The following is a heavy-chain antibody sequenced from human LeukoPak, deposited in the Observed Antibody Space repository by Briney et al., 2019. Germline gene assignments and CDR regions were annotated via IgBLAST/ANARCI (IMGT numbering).Heavy chain of an antibody. CDR2: IYHSGST. CDR3: ARSIAVAGFDY. CDR1: GYSISSGYY. D-gene: IGHD6-19*01. J-gene: IGHJ4*02. Sequence: SETLSLTCAVSGYSISSGYYWGWIRQPPGKGLEWIGTIYHSGSTYCNPSLKSRVTISVDTSKNQFSLKLTSVTAADTAVYYCARSIAVAGFDYWGQGTLVTVSS. V-gene: IGHV4-38-2*01.